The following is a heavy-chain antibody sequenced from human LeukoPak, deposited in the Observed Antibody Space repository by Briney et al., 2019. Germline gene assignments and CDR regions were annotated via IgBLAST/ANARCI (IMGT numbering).Heavy chain of an antibody. D-gene: IGHD3-3*01. V-gene: IGHV4-61*02. J-gene: IGHJ5*02. CDR1: GGSISSGSYY. CDR3: ARERPDYDFWSGSHTPFNWFDP. Sequence: PSQTLSLTCTVSGGSISSGSYYWSWIRQPAGKGLEWIGRIYTNGSTYYNPSLESRVTISVDTSKNQFSLKLRSVTAADTAVYYCARERPDYDFWSGSHTPFNWFDPWGQGTLVTVSS. CDR2: IYTNGST.